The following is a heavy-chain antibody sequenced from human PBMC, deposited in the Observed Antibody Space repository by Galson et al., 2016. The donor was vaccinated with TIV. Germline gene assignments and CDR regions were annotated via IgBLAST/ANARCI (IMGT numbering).Heavy chain of an antibody. D-gene: IGHD6-19*01. Sequence: SLRLSCAASGFIFSDYSMHWVRQAPGKGLEWLALISYDGSNDFYADSVKGRFTISKDNSKNTLDLQMNSLRAEDTAVYYCARDESSGLIDSWGQGTLVSVS. J-gene: IGHJ4*02. V-gene: IGHV3-30*04. CDR2: ISYDGSND. CDR3: ARDESSGLIDS. CDR1: GFIFSDYS.